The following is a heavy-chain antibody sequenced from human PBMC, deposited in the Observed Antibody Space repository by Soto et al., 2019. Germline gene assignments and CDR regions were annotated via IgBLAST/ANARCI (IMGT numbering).Heavy chain of an antibody. CDR2: ISHDGSDK. Sequence: PGGSLRLSCVASGFTFSGYGMHWVRQAPGKGLEWLAVISHDGSDKYYADSVRGRFTISRDNSENTLYLQMNSLRPEDTAVYYCAKEDVWFAKDYWGQGTLVTAPQ. CDR1: GFTFSGYG. J-gene: IGHJ4*02. CDR3: AKEDVWFAKDY. V-gene: IGHV3-30*18. D-gene: IGHD3-10*01.